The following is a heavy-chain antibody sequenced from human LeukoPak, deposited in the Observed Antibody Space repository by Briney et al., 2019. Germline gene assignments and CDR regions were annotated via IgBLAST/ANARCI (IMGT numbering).Heavy chain of an antibody. D-gene: IGHD6-19*01. J-gene: IGHJ4*02. CDR2: ISYDGSNK. CDR1: GFTFSSYA. CDR3: ATSSRLIAVAGSPFDY. Sequence: GRSLRLSCAASGFTFSSYAMHWVRQAPGKGLEWVAVISYDGSNKYYADSVKGRFTISRDNSKNTLYLQMNSLRAEDTAVYYCATSSRLIAVAGSPFDYWGQGTLVTVSS. V-gene: IGHV3-30*04.